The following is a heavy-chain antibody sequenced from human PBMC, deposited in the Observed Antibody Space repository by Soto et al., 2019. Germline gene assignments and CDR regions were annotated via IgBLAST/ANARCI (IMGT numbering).Heavy chain of an antibody. Sequence: GGSLRLSCAASGFTFSSYAMSWVRQAPGKGLEWVSAISGSGGSTYYADSVKGRFTISRDNSKNTLYLQMNSLRAEDTAVYYCAKEYYYGSGSYYKLFDYWGQGTLVTVSS. J-gene: IGHJ4*02. CDR3: AKEYYYGSGSYYKLFDY. CDR1: GFTFSSYA. CDR2: ISGSGGST. V-gene: IGHV3-23*01. D-gene: IGHD3-10*01.